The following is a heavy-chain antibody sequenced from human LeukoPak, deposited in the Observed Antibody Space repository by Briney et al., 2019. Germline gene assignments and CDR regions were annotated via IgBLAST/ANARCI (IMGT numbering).Heavy chain of an antibody. D-gene: IGHD3-3*01. J-gene: IGHJ3*02. CDR1: GFTFTMFG. Sequence: GGSLRLSCAASGFTFTMFGMNWVRQAPGKGLEWVSYIDGNSGIKYYAGSVQGRFTISRDNAQDSVFLQMTSLRVDDTAVYYCARTYDFGRGPPGDAFDNWGQGTSVTVPS. V-gene: IGHV3-48*01. CDR3: ARTYDFGRGPPGDAFDN. CDR2: IDGNSGIK.